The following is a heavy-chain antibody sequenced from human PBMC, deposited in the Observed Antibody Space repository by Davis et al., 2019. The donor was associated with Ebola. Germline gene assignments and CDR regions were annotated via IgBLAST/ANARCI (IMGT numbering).Heavy chain of an antibody. CDR2: ISWNSGSI. CDR1: GFTFDDYA. D-gene: IGHD3-22*01. CDR3: AKDLSNYYDSSGVYFQH. Sequence: PGGSLRLSCAASGFTFDDYAMHWVRQAPGKGLEWVSGISWNSGSIGYADSVKGRFTISRDNAKNSLYLQMNSLRAEDTALYYCAKDLSNYYDSSGVYFQHWGQGTLVTVSS. V-gene: IGHV3-9*01. J-gene: IGHJ1*01.